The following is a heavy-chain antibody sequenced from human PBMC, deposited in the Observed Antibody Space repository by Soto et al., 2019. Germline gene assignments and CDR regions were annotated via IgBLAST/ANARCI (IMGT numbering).Heavy chain of an antibody. CDR1: GGSISSYY. CDR2: MYYSGST. CDR3: AIETVAGSDY. Sequence: SETLSLTCTVFGGSISSYYWSWIRQPPGKGLEWIGDMYYSGSTSYNPSLKSRLTISVDKSKNQLSLNLDSVTAADTDLYYCAIETVAGSDYWGQGTLVTVSS. J-gene: IGHJ4*02. D-gene: IGHD6-19*01. V-gene: IGHV4-59*12.